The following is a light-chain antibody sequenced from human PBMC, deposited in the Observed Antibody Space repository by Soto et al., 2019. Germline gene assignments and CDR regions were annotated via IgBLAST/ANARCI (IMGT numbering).Light chain of an antibody. Sequence: MGMTHSPATLSLSTGARATISCRASQSVSSKLAWYQQKPGQAPRLLIFGASNRAAGIPDRFSGSRSGTDFTLTIDRLEPKDFAVYYCQLYGSSSITFGQGTRLEIK. V-gene: IGKV3-20*01. CDR2: GAS. CDR3: QLYGSSSIT. CDR1: QSVSSK. J-gene: IGKJ5*01.